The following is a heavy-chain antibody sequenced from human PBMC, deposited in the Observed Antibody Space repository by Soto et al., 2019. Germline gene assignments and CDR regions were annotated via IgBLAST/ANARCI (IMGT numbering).Heavy chain of an antibody. CDR3: AKSPPRGYCSGGSCSGY. CDR2: ISGSGGST. Sequence: GGSLRLSCAASGFTFSSYAMSWVRQAPGKGLEWVSAISGSGGSTYYADSVKGRFTISRDNSKNTLYLQMNSLRAEDTAVYYCAKSPPRGYCSGGSCSGYWGQGTLVTVSS. J-gene: IGHJ4*02. V-gene: IGHV3-23*01. D-gene: IGHD2-15*01. CDR1: GFTFSSYA.